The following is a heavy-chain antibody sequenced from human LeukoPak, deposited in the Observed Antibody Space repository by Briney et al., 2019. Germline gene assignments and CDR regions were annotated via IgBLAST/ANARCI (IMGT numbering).Heavy chain of an antibody. CDR1: GFTFDDHA. CDR3: AKAPGDYEYFQH. D-gene: IGHD4-17*01. CDR2: ISWNSGSI. J-gene: IGHJ1*01. V-gene: IGHV3-9*01. Sequence: PGRSLRLSCAGSGFTFDDHAMQWVRQAPGKGLEWVSGISWNSGSIGYADSVKGRFTISRDNAKNSLYLQMNSLRAEDTALYYCAKAPGDYEYFQHWGQGTLVTVST.